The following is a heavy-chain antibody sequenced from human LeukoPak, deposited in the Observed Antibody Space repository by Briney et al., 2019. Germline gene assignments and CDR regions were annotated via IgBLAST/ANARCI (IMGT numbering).Heavy chain of an antibody. CDR2: ISYDGSNK. Sequence: GGSLRLSCAAAGFTFSSSATHWVSHAPRKGLEWVAIISYDGSNKYYADFVKGRFTISRDNSKNTLYLQMNSLRAEDTAVYYCARIKQQLVDYWGQGTLVTVSS. CDR1: GFTFSSSA. J-gene: IGHJ4*02. V-gene: IGHV3-30*04. D-gene: IGHD6-13*01. CDR3: ARIKQQLVDY.